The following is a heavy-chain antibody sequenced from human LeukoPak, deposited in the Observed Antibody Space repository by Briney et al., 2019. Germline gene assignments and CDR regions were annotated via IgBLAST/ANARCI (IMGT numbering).Heavy chain of an antibody. D-gene: IGHD1-26*01. CDR3: ARGGSCPDY. Sequence: PGGSLRLSCAASGFTFSSYWMSWVRQAPGKGLEWVANMKQDGSAKNYVDSVKGRFTISRDNAKNSLYLQMNSLSTEDTAVYYRARGGSCPDYWGQGTLVTVSS. J-gene: IGHJ4*02. CDR1: GFTFSSYW. V-gene: IGHV3-7*04. CDR2: MKQDGSAK.